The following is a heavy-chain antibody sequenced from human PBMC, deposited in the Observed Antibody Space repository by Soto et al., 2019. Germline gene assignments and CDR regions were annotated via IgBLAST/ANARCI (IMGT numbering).Heavy chain of an antibody. V-gene: IGHV4-4*07. J-gene: IGHJ4*02. CDR2: IYTNGDT. CDR3: ARDYYGSGSRFDN. D-gene: IGHD3-10*01. CDR1: VGSITNYY. Sequence: PSETLSLTCTVSVGSITNYYWTWIRQPAGKGLEWIGRIYTNGDTNYNPSLKSRITMSVDTSKNQFSLNLSSVTAADTAVYYCARDYYGSGSRFDNWGQGTPVTVSS.